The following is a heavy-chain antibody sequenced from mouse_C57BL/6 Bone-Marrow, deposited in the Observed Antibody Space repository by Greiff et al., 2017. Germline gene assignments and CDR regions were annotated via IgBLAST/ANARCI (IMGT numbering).Heavy chain of an antibody. Sequence: EVQLQQSGTVLARPGASVKMSCKTSGYTFTSYWMHWVKQRPGQGLEWIGAIYPGNSDTSYNQKFKGKAKLTAVTSASTAYMELSSLTNEDSAVYYCTRKGSYYRNYYYAMDYWGQGTSVTVAS. V-gene: IGHV1-5*01. D-gene: IGHD2-5*01. CDR1: GYTFTSYW. J-gene: IGHJ4*01. CDR2: IYPGNSDT. CDR3: TRKGSYYRNYYYAMDY.